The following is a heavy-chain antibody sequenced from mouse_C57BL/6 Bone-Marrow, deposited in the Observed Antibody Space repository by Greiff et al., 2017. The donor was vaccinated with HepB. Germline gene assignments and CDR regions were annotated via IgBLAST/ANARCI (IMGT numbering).Heavy chain of an antibody. D-gene: IGHD3-2*02. CDR2: INPGSGGT. V-gene: IGHV1-54*01. Sequence: VQLQQSGAELVRPGTSVKVSCKASGYAFTNYLIEWVKQRPGQGLEWIGVINPGSGGTNYNEKFKGKATLTADKSSSTAYMKLSSLTSEDSAVYFCARQLRLRYYFDYWGQGTTLTVSS. CDR1: GYAFTNYL. J-gene: IGHJ2*01. CDR3: ARQLRLRYYFDY.